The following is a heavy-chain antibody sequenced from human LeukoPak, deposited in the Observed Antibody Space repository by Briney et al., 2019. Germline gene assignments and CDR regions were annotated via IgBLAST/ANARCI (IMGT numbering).Heavy chain of an antibody. CDR3: ARVARVARDLDYYYYYMDV. J-gene: IGHJ6*03. V-gene: IGHV4-38-2*01. Sequence: SETLSLTCAVSGYSINTGYSWGWIRQPPGKGLEWIGRVHYRGSTYYNPSLKSRVTISLDTSKNQLSLNLNSVTAADTAVYFCARVARVARDLDYYYYYMDVWGQGTTVTVSS. CDR1: GYSINTGYS. D-gene: IGHD3-10*01. CDR2: VHYRGST.